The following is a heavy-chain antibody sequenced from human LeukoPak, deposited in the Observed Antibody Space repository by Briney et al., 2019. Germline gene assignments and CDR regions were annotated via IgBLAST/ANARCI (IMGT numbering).Heavy chain of an antibody. CDR1: GFTFSRYW. CDR3: ARDLGSSNWQTNWFDS. D-gene: IGHD6-13*01. Sequence: PGGSLRLSCAASGFTFSRYWMHWVRQAPGKGLEWIAVIWYDGSKTYYADSVTGRFTISRDNSKSTLYLQMNSLRAEDTAIYYCARDLGSSNWQTNWFDSWGQGTLVTVSS. J-gene: IGHJ5*01. CDR2: IWYDGSKT. V-gene: IGHV3-33*08.